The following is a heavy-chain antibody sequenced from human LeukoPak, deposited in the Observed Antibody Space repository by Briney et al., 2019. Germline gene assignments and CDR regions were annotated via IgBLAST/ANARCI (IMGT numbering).Heavy chain of an antibody. J-gene: IGHJ4*02. CDR2: INNSGRT. CDR1: GGSFSGYY. Sequence: SETLSLTCAVYGGSFSGYYWSSIRQPPGKGVEWIGEINNSGRTNYNPSLKTRVTISVDTSKNQFSLKLSSVTAADTAVYYCARRARSNPPDYWGQGTLVTVSS. CDR3: ARRARSNPPDY. D-gene: IGHD4-11*01. V-gene: IGHV4-34*01.